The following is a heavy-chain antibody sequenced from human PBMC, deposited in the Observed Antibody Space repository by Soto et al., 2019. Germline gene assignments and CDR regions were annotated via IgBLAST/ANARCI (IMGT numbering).Heavy chain of an antibody. CDR3: ARAAYYYDSSGYYAGINVDY. CDR1: GFTFSSYA. Sequence: GGSLRLSCAASGFTFSSYAMHWVRQAPGKGLEYVSAISSNGGSTYYANSVKGRFTISRDNSKNTLYLQMGSLRAEDMAVYYCARAAYYYDSSGYYAGINVDYWGQGTLVTVSS. V-gene: IGHV3-64*01. J-gene: IGHJ4*02. CDR2: ISSNGGST. D-gene: IGHD3-22*01.